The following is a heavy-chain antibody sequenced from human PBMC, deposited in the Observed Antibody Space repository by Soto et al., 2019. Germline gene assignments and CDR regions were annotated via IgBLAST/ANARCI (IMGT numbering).Heavy chain of an antibody. D-gene: IGHD2-2*01. Sequence: EVQLVESGGGLVQPGGPLRLSCAASGFTFSSYSMNWVRQAPGKGLEWVSYISSSSSTIYYADSVKGRFTISRDNAKNSLYLHMNSLRDEDTAVYYCAYNRGYCSSTSCHPAYYYYGMDVWGQGTTVTVSS. V-gene: IGHV3-48*02. J-gene: IGHJ6*02. CDR2: ISSSSSTI. CDR1: GFTFSSYS. CDR3: AYNRGYCSSTSCHPAYYYYGMDV.